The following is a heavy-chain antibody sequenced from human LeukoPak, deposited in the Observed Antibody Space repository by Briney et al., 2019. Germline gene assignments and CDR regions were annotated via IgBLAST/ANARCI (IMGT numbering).Heavy chain of an antibody. Sequence: GASVKVSCKASGYTFTDYYMHWVRQAPGQGLEWMGWINPNSGGTNYAQKFQGRVTMTRDTSISTAYMELSRLRSDDTAVYYCARDTPGVDTAMVYYYYYGMDVWGQGTTVTVSS. D-gene: IGHD5-18*01. CDR3: ARDTPGVDTAMVYYYYYGMDV. CDR2: INPNSGGT. CDR1: GYTFTDYY. J-gene: IGHJ6*02. V-gene: IGHV1-2*02.